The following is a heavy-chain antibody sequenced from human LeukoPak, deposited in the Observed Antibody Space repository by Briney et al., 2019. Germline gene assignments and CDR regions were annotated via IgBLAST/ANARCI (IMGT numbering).Heavy chain of an antibody. D-gene: IGHD3-22*01. Sequence: SETLSLTCAVYGGSFSGYYWSWIRQPPGKGLEWIGEINHSGSTNYNPSLKSRVTISVDTSKNQFSLKLSSVTAADTAVYYCARGNYECSGYRLRRAFDIWGQGTMVTVSS. V-gene: IGHV4-34*01. CDR2: INHSGST. J-gene: IGHJ3*02. CDR3: ARGNYECSGYRLRRAFDI. CDR1: GGSFSGYY.